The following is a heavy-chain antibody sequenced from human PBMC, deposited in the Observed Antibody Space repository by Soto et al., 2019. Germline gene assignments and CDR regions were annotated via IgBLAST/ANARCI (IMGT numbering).Heavy chain of an antibody. J-gene: IGHJ5*02. CDR3: ARVGPWVPYYYDSSPYTFENWFDP. Sequence: AETLSLTCAVSGYSISGGYYWGWLRQPPGKVLEWIGSSYHSGSSYYNPSLNSRFTLSIDMTNNHVYLILNSVTAADTAVYYCARVGPWVPYYYDSSPYTFENWFDPWGQGTLVTVSS. CDR1: GYSISGGYY. D-gene: IGHD3-22*01. CDR2: SYHSGSS. V-gene: IGHV4-38-2*01.